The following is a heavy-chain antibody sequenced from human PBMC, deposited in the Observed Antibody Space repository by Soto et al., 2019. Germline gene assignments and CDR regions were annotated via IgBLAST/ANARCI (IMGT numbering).Heavy chain of an antibody. CDR2: IYHSGST. Sequence: SETLSLTCAVYGGSFSGYYWSWIRQPPGKGLEWIGEIYHSGSTYYNPSLKSRVTISVDTSKNQFSLKLSSVTAADTAVYYCAREARGGYSYGSIFDYWGQGTLVTVS. CDR1: GGSFSGYY. D-gene: IGHD5-18*01. V-gene: IGHV4-34*09. CDR3: AREARGGYSYGSIFDY. J-gene: IGHJ4*02.